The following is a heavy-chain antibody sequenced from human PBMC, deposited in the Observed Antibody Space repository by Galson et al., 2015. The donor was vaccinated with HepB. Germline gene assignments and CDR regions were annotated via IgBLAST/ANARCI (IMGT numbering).Heavy chain of an antibody. J-gene: IGHJ4*02. V-gene: IGHV1-69*13. CDR3: ARVTYCSSTSRYTDFDY. CDR1: GGTFSSYA. D-gene: IGHD2-2*02. Sequence: SVKVSCKASGGTFSSYAISWVRQAPGQGLEWMGGIIPIFGTANYAQKFQGRVTITADESTSTAYMELSSLRSEDTAVYYCARVTYCSSTSRYTDFDYWGQGTLVTVSS. CDR2: IIPIFGTA.